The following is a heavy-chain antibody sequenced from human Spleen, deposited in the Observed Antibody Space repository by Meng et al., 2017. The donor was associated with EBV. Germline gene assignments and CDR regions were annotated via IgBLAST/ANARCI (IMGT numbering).Heavy chain of an antibody. CDR1: GFRVSRYW. CDR2: TNEDGRTT. Sequence: QPVAFGGALVQPGGALRLSCVASGFRVSRYWMHWVRQAPGKGLVWVSRTNEDGRTTDYADSVKGRFTISRDNTKNILYLQMDSLRAEDTALYFCSRDLAGSDDDWGQGTLVTVSS. D-gene: IGHD6-25*01. J-gene: IGHJ4*02. V-gene: IGHV3-74*01. CDR3: SRDLAGSDDD.